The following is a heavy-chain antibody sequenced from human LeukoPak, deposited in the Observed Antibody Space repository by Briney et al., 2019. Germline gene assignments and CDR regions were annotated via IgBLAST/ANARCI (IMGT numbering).Heavy chain of an antibody. CDR3: ARHGVYYYYMDV. D-gene: IGHD3-16*01. J-gene: IGHJ6*03. Sequence: SETLSLTCTVSGGSISSGGYYWSWIRQPPGKGLEWIGYIYHSGSTYYNPSLKSRVTISVDRSKNQFSLKLSSVTAADTAVYCCARHGVYYYYMDVWGKGTTVTVSS. CDR1: GGSISSGGYY. CDR2: IYHSGST. V-gene: IGHV4-30-2*01.